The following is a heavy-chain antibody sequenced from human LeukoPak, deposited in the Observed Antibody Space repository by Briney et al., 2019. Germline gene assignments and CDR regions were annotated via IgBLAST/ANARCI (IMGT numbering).Heavy chain of an antibody. V-gene: IGHV3-23*01. J-gene: IGHJ4*02. CDR1: GFTFSNYA. CDR2: ISGSGGST. D-gene: IGHD6-19*01. Sequence: GGSLRLSCAASGFTFSNYAMSWVRQSPGKGLEWVSTISGSGGSTYYADSVKGRFTISRDNSKNTLYLQVNSLRAGDTAVFYCAKKAVAGSFHFDYWGQGALVTVPS. CDR3: AKKAVAGSFHFDY.